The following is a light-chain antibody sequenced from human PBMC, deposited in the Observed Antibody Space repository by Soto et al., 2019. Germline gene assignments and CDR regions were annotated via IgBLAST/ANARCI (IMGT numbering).Light chain of an antibody. CDR2: GAS. CDR3: QQYGNSPIT. J-gene: IGKJ5*01. V-gene: IGKV3-20*01. CDR1: QSVSSSY. Sequence: IVMTQSPATLSVSPGERATLSCRASQSVSSSYLAWYQQKPGQAPGLLIDGASSRATGIPDRFSGSGSGTDFTLTISRLEPEDFAVYYCQQYGNSPITFGQGTRLEIK.